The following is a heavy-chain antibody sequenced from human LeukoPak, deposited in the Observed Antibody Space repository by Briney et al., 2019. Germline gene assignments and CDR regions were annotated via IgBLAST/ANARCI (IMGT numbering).Heavy chain of an antibody. J-gene: IGHJ6*03. CDR1: GFTFSIYS. Sequence: QPGGSLTLSCAASGFTFSIYSVKCVRQAPGKGLEWVSYICSSSSNIYYADSVKGRFTISRDNAKNSLYLQMNSLRAEDTAVYYCARDQTMTPGGYYYMDVWGKGTTVTVSS. CDR2: ICSSSSNI. CDR3: ARDQTMTPGGYYYMDV. D-gene: IGHD4-17*01. V-gene: IGHV3-48*01.